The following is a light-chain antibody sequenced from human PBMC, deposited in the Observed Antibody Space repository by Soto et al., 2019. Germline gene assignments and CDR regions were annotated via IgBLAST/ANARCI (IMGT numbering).Light chain of an antibody. CDR1: STDAGSYSL. CDR3: CSYAGSSTYV. Sequence: QSALTQTASVSGSPGRSITISCTGTSTDAGSYSLVTWYQQHPGKAPKLVIYEVSKRPSGVSNRFSGSKSGNTASLTISGLQAEDEADYYCCSYAGSSTYVFGTGTKVTVL. V-gene: IGLV2-23*02. CDR2: EVS. J-gene: IGLJ1*01.